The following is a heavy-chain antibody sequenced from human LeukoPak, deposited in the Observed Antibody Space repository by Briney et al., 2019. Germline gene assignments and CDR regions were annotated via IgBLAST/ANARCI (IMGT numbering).Heavy chain of an antibody. CDR2: ISSNGGST. D-gene: IGHD2-2*01. J-gene: IGHJ5*02. V-gene: IGHV3-64D*06. CDR3: VKGFGYCSSTSCYGIWFVP. Sequence: GGSLRLSCSASGFTFSSYAMHWVRQAPGEGLEYVSAISSNGGSTYYADSVKGRFTISRDNSKNTLYLQMSSLRAEDTAVYYCVKGFGYCSSTSCYGIWFVPWGQGTLVTVSS. CDR1: GFTFSSYA.